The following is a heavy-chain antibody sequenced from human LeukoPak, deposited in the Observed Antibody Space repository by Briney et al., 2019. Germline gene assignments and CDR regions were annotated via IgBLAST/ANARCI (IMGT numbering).Heavy chain of an antibody. Sequence: PSETLPLTCTVSGGSISSYYWSWIRQPAGKGLEWIGRIYTSGSTNYNPSLKSRVTMSVDTSKNQFSLKLSSVTAADTAVYYCAREDCSGGSCYSLLMDVWGKGTTVTVSS. V-gene: IGHV4-4*07. CDR3: AREDCSGGSCYSLLMDV. D-gene: IGHD2-15*01. CDR2: IYTSGST. CDR1: GGSISSYY. J-gene: IGHJ6*03.